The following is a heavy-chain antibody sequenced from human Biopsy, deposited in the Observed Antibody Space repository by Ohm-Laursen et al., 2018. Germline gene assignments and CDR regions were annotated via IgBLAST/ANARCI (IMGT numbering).Heavy chain of an antibody. Sequence: SVKVSCNVSGGTFSNSAISWVRQAPGQGLEWMGGIITFFRTVNCAQNLQGRLTITADEFTDTAYMELRSLRSEDTAVYYCAPQTPRDPDILTGAYHYDMAVWGQGTTVTVSS. J-gene: IGHJ6*02. D-gene: IGHD3-9*01. CDR2: IITFFRTV. V-gene: IGHV1-69*13. CDR3: APQTPRDPDILTGAYHYDMAV. CDR1: GGTFSNSA.